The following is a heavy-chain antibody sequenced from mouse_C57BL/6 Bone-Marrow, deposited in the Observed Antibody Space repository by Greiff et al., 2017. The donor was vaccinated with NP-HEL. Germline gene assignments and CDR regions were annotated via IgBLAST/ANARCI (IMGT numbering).Heavy chain of an antibody. CDR2: INPNNGGT. D-gene: IGHD2-3*01. CDR1: GYTFTDYN. Sequence: EVQLQQSGPELVKPGASVKIPCKASGYTFTDYNMAWVKQSHGKSLEWIGDINPNNGGTICNQKFKGKATLTVDKSSSTAYMELRSLTSEDTAVYYCARSADDGYVPYAMDYWGQGTSVTVSS. CDR3: ARSADDGYVPYAMDY. V-gene: IGHV1-18*01. J-gene: IGHJ4*01.